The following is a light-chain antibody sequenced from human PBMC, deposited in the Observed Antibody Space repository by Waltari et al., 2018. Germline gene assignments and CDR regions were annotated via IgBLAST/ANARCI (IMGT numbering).Light chain of an antibody. V-gene: IGLV2-14*01. Sequence: QSALTQPASVSGSPGQSITISCTGTSSDVGGYNYVSWYQQHPGKAPKLMIYEVSNRPSGVSNRVSGSKSGNTASLTISGLQAEDEADYYCSSYTSSSIWVFGGGTKLTVL. CDR2: EVS. CDR1: SSDVGGYNY. J-gene: IGLJ3*02. CDR3: SSYTSSSIWV.